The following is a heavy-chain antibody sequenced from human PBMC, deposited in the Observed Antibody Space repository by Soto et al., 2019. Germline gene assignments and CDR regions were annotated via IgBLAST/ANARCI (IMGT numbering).Heavy chain of an antibody. V-gene: IGHV3-30-3*01. Sequence: QVQLVESGGGVVQPGRSLRLSCAASGFTFSSYALHWVRQAPGKGLEWVALISYDGSNKYYPDSVKGRFTISRDNSNNTLYLQMNSLRVEDTALYYCARDLLPRFLEGHPSYYYYAMDVWGQGTTVTVSS. CDR3: ARDLLPRFLEGHPSYYYYAMDV. J-gene: IGHJ6*02. D-gene: IGHD3-3*01. CDR2: ISYDGSNK. CDR1: GFTFSSYA.